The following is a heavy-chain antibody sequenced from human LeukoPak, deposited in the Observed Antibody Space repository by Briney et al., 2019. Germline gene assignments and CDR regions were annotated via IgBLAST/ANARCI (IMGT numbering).Heavy chain of an antibody. J-gene: IGHJ4*02. CDR1: GGSISSYY. CDR2: INHSGST. V-gene: IGHV4-34*01. Sequence: SETLSLTCPVSGGSISSYYWSWIRQPPGKGLEWIGEINHSGSTNYNPSLKSRVTISVDTSKNQFSLKLSSVTAADTAVYYCATAAGTWYFDYWGQGTLVTVSS. D-gene: IGHD6-13*01. CDR3: ATAAGTWYFDY.